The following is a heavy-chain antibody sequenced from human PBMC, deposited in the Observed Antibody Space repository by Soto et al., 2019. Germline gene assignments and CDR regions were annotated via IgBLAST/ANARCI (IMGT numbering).Heavy chain of an antibody. D-gene: IGHD3-10*01. CDR1: GFVFNMYW. V-gene: IGHV3-74*01. CDR3: IRGPRPSSVGTGAF. Sequence: GGSLRLSCAASGFVFNMYWMHWVRQVPGEGPEWVTRINDDGTRTDYADSAKGRFTTSGDNAKDILYLQMNALRVDDTAVYYCIRGPRPSSVGTGAFWGQGTLVTVSS. J-gene: IGHJ4*02. CDR2: INDDGTRT.